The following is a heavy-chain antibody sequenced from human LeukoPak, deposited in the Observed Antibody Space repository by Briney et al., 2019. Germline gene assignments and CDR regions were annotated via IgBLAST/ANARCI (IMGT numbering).Heavy chain of an antibody. V-gene: IGHV3-7*01. J-gene: IGHJ4*02. CDR3: ARDSDHIDGANFDY. CDR1: GFTFSSHW. CDR2: IKQDGSGK. D-gene: IGHD1-14*01. Sequence: PGGSLRLSCAASGFTFSSHWMNWVRQAPGKGLEWVANIKQDGSGKYYVDSVKGRFTISRDNAKKSLYLQMNSLRAEDTAVYYCARDSDHIDGANFDYWGQGTPVTVSS.